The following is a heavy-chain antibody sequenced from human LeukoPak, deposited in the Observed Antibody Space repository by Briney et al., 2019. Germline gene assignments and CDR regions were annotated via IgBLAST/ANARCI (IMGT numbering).Heavy chain of an antibody. CDR1: GGSISSGSYY. J-gene: IGHJ3*02. D-gene: IGHD5-18*01. Sequence: SETLSLTCTVSGGSISSGSYYWSWIRQPAGKGLEWIGRIYTSGSTNYNPSLKSRVTISVDTSKNQFSLKLSSVTAADTAVYYCARENPAQIQLWSRRQDAFDIWGQGTMVTVSS. CDR3: ARENPAQIQLWSRRQDAFDI. CDR2: IYTSGST. V-gene: IGHV4-61*02.